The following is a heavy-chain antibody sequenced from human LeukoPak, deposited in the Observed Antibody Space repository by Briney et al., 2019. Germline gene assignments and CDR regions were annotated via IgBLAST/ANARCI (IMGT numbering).Heavy chain of an antibody. CDR3: ARGAYGSGTYHDFDI. J-gene: IGHJ3*02. CDR1: GFTFSSYG. D-gene: IGHD3-10*01. Sequence: PGGSLRLSCAASGFTFSSYGMHWARQAPGKGLEWVAVIWYDGSNKYYADSVKGRFTISRDNSKNTLYLQMNSLRAEDTAVYYCARGAYGSGTYHDFDIWGQGTMVTVSS. CDR2: IWYDGSNK. V-gene: IGHV3-33*01.